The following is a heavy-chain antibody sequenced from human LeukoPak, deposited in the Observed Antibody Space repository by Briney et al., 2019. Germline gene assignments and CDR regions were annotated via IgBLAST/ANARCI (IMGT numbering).Heavy chain of an antibody. D-gene: IGHD6-19*01. V-gene: IGHV4-34*01. CDR3: ARVNYSSGWYVDY. Sequence: SETLSLTCALYGGSFSGYYWSWIRQPPGKGLEWIGEINHSGSTNYNPSLKSRVTISVDTSKNQFSLKLSSVTAADTAVYYCARVNYSSGWYVDYWGQGTLVTVSS. J-gene: IGHJ4*02. CDR2: INHSGST. CDR1: GGSFSGYY.